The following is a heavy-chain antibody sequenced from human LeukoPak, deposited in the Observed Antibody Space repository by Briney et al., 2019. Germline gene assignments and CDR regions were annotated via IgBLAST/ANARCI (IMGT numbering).Heavy chain of an antibody. Sequence: GGSLRLSCAASGFTFRSYWMSWVRQAPGKGLEWVAYIKQDESEKYYVDSVKGRFTISRDNAKSSLYLQMNSLRAEDTAVYYCAGVGAKWEPTDYWGQGTLVTVSS. V-gene: IGHV3-7*01. CDR2: IKQDESEK. J-gene: IGHJ4*02. CDR3: AGVGAKWEPTDY. CDR1: GFTFRSYW. D-gene: IGHD1-26*01.